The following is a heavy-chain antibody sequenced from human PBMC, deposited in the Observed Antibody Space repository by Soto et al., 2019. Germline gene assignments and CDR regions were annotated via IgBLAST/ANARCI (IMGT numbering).Heavy chain of an antibody. CDR2: INHSGST. Sequence: SETLSLTCTVYGGSFSGYYCSWIRQPPGKGLEWIGEINHSGSTNYNPSLKSRVTISVDTSKNQFSLKLSSVTAADTAVYYCARNRINYYGMDVWGQGTTVTVS. V-gene: IGHV4-34*01. CDR1: GGSFSGYY. D-gene: IGHD2-15*01. J-gene: IGHJ6*02. CDR3: ARNRINYYGMDV.